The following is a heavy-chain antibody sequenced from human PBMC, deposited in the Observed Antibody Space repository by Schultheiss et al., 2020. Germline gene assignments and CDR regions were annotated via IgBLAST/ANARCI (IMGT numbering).Heavy chain of an antibody. J-gene: IGHJ4*02. CDR2: ISSSGSTI. V-gene: IGHV3-48*01. CDR3: ARERLHIVATMVPDY. Sequence: GGSLRLSCAASGFTFSNAWMNWVRQAPGKGLEWVSYISSSGSTIYYADSVKGRFTISRDNSKNTLYLQMNSLRAEDTAVYYCARERLHIVATMVPDYWGQGTLVTVAS. CDR1: GFTFSNAW. D-gene: IGHD5-12*01.